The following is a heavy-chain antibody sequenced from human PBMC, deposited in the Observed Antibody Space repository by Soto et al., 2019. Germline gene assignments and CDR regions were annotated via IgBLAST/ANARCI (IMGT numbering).Heavy chain of an antibody. V-gene: IGHV3-23*01. CDR3: ASKPYIVVVVAARDY. D-gene: IGHD2-15*01. CDR1: GFTFSSYA. J-gene: IGHJ4*02. CDR2: ISGSGGST. Sequence: EVQLLESGGGLVQPGGSLRLSCAASGFTFSSYAMSWVRQAPGKGLEWVSAISGSGGSTYYADSVKGRFTISRDNSKNTLYLQMNSLRAEDTAVYYCASKPYIVVVVAARDYWAQGTLVTVSS.